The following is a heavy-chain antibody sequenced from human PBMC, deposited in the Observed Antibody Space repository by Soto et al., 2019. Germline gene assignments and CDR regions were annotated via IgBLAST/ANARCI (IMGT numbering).Heavy chain of an antibody. CDR1: VFTFSSYG. CDR3: AKDPQWSSGYYADY. J-gene: IGHJ4*02. D-gene: IGHD3-22*01. V-gene: IGHV3-30*18. CDR2: ISYDGSNK. Sequence: GGALRLSCAASVFTFSSYGMHWVRQAPGKGLEWVAVISYDGSNKYYADSVKGRFTISRDNSKNTLYLQMNSLRAEDTAVYYCAKDPQWSSGYYADYWGQGTLVTVSS.